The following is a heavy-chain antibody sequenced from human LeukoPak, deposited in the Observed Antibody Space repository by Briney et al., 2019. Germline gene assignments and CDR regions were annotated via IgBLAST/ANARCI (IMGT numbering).Heavy chain of an antibody. D-gene: IGHD3-16*01. J-gene: IGHJ4*02. Sequence: SETLSLTCTVSGGSISTYYWSWIRQPPGKGLEWIGYIDYSGSTNFNPSLNSRVTISVDTSKNQFSLKLSSVTAADTAVYYCARLNGGSWGQGTLVTVSS. CDR2: IDYSGST. CDR1: GGSISTYY. V-gene: IGHV4-59*08. CDR3: ARLNGGS.